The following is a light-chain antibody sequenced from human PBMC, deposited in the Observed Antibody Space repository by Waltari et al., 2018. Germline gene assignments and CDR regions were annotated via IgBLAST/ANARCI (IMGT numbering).Light chain of an antibody. J-gene: IGKJ1*01. CDR1: QSVSNF. CDR3: QQFRHYKT. CDR2: KVS. Sequence: DIQMTQSPSTLSASVGDRVTITCRASQSVSNFLAWYQQKPGKAPKLLISKVSNLESGVPLRFSGSGSGTEFTLTIRSLQPDDFATYYCQQFRHYKTFGQGTKVDIK. V-gene: IGKV1-5*03.